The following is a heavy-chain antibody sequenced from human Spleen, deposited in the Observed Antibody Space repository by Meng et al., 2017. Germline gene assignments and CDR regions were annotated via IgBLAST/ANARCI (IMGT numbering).Heavy chain of an antibody. CDR1: GITFSSYA. D-gene: IGHD3-22*01. CDR2: ISVTTLST. CDR3: AKPGGFSYYYYSGWFDP. J-gene: IGHJ5*02. Sequence: GGSLRLSCAVSGITFSSYAMSWVRQAPGKALEWVSGISVTTLSTDYADPVKGRFTIFRDNSKYTLYLQMNSLRAEDTAVYYCAKPGGFSYYYYSGWFDPWGQGTLVTVSS. V-gene: IGHV3-23*01.